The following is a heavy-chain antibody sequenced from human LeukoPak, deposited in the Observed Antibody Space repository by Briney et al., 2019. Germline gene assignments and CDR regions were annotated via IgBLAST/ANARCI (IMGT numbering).Heavy chain of an antibody. CDR2: INAGNGNT. D-gene: IGHD6-6*01. CDR1: GYIFTSYA. Sequence: ASVKVSCKASGYIFTSYAMHWVRQAPGQRLEWMGWINAGNGNTKYSEKFQGRVTITRDTSASTAYMELSGLRFEDTGVYYWARASSSSSNWFDPWGQGILVTVSS. V-gene: IGHV1-3*01. CDR3: ARASSSSSNWFDP. J-gene: IGHJ5*02.